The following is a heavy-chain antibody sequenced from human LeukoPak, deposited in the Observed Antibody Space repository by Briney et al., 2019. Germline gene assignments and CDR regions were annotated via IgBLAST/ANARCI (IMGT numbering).Heavy chain of an antibody. V-gene: IGHV3-64*01. CDR2: ISNNGGST. CDR1: GFSFSSYA. D-gene: IGHD3-22*01. J-gene: IGHJ4*02. CDR3: ARERGYSDSSGYYAD. Sequence: GGPLRLSCAASGFSFSSYAMHWVRQAPGKGLEYVSTISNNGGSTKYANSVKGRFTISRDNSRNTLYLQMGSLRAEDMAVYYCARERGYSDSSGYYADWGQGTLVTVSS.